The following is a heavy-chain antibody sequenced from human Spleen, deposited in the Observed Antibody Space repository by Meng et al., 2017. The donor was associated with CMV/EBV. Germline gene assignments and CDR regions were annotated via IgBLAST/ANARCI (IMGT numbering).Heavy chain of an antibody. Sequence: FTFSSYAMSWVRQAPGKGLEWVSAISGSGGSTYYADSVKGRFTISRDNSKNTLYLQMNSLRAEDTAVYYCAKDVPDRRVVPAVMSDYWGQGTLVTVSS. D-gene: IGHD2-2*01. CDR1: FTFSSYA. CDR2: ISGSGGST. J-gene: IGHJ4*02. CDR3: AKDVPDRRVVPAVMSDY. V-gene: IGHV3-23*01.